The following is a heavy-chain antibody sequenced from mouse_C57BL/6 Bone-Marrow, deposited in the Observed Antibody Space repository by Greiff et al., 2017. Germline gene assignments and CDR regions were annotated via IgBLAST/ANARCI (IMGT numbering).Heavy chain of an antibody. V-gene: IGHV5-6*01. CDR3: ARQPGDGNY. J-gene: IGHJ2*01. CDR2: ISSGGSYT. CDR1: GFTFSSYG. Sequence: EVHLVESGGDLVKPGGSLKLSCAASGFTFSSYGMSWVRQTPDKRLEWVATISSGGSYTYYPDSVKGRFTISRDNAKNTLYLQMSSLKSEDTAMYYCARQPGDGNYWGQGTTLTVSS.